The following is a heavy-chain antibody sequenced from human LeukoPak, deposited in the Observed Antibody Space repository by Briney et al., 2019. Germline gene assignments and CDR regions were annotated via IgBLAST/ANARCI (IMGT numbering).Heavy chain of an antibody. D-gene: IGHD6-13*01. Sequence: SVKVSFKASGGTFSIYAISWVRQAPGQGLEWMGGIIPIFGTANYAQKFQGRVTITADKSTSTAYMELSSLRSEDTAVYYCARATAADAFDIWGQGTMVTVSS. CDR3: ARATAADAFDI. V-gene: IGHV1-69*06. CDR2: IIPIFGTA. CDR1: GGTFSIYA. J-gene: IGHJ3*02.